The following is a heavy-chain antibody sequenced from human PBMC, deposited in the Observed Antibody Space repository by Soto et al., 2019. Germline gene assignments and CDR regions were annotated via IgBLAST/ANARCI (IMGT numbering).Heavy chain of an antibody. V-gene: IGHV1-69*13. CDR1: GGTLSSYA. J-gene: IGHJ6*02. CDR3: ARNRGYCTNGVCYTPDYYYYGMDV. D-gene: IGHD2-8*01. CDR2: IIPIFGTA. Sequence: ASVKVSCKASGGTLSSYAISWVRQAPGQGLEWMGGIIPIFGTANYAQKFQGRVTITADESTSTAYKELSSLRSEDTAVYYCARNRGYCTNGVCYTPDYYYYGMDVWGQGTTVTVSS.